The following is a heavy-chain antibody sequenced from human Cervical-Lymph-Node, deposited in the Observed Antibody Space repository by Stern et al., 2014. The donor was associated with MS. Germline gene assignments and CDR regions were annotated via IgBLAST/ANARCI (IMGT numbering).Heavy chain of an antibody. CDR3: ARGRDLDY. CDR1: GYTFGNYD. J-gene: IGHJ4*02. V-gene: IGHV1-8*01. Sequence: VQLVESGAEVRNPGASVKVSCKASGYTFGNYDINWVRQVAGQGLEWMGWMNSYSGDTGFAQKFQGRVTLTWNTGISTAYLHMRSLRFEDTAMYYCARGRDLDYWGQGTLVTASS. CDR2: MNSYSGDT.